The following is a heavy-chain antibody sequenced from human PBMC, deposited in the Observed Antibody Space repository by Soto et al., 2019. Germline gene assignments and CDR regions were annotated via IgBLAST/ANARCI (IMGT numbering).Heavy chain of an antibody. J-gene: IGHJ6*02. D-gene: IGHD2-8*01. CDR3: ARDPYHVLMVNAPNLYGMDV. Sequence: QVQLVQSGAEVKKPGASVKVSCKASGYTFTTYDISWVRQAPGQGLEWMGRISTYNGNTNYPQSLQGRLTMTTDTAXXTXYXGLRSLRSADTAVYYCARDPYHVLMVNAPNLYGMDVWGQGTTVTVSS. CDR2: ISTYNGNT. V-gene: IGHV1-18*01. CDR1: GYTFTTYD.